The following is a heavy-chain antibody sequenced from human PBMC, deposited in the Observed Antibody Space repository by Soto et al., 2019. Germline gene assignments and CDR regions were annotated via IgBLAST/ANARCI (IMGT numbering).Heavy chain of an antibody. Sequence: SETLSLTCTVSGGSISGYYWSWIRQPPGRGLEWIGDIYYSGTTNYNPSLKSRVTISLDTSKNQFSLKLSSVTAADTAMYYCAREADPSFCSGDGCYGGWFDPWGQGTLVTVS. CDR2: IYYSGTT. CDR3: AREADPSFCSGDGCYGGWFDP. V-gene: IGHV4-59*01. CDR1: GGSISGYY. J-gene: IGHJ5*02. D-gene: IGHD2-15*01.